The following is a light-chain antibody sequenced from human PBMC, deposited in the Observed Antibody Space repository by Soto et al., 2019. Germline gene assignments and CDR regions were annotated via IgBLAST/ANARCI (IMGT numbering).Light chain of an antibody. Sequence: DIQMTQSPSTLSASVGDRVTITCRASQSISSWLSWYQQKPGKAPKLLIYDASSFESGVPARFSGSGSGTDFPLTLSRLQPADFATYYCQQYNSYSFTFGPGTKVDIK. CDR3: QQYNSYSFT. CDR2: DAS. J-gene: IGKJ3*01. CDR1: QSISSW. V-gene: IGKV1-5*01.